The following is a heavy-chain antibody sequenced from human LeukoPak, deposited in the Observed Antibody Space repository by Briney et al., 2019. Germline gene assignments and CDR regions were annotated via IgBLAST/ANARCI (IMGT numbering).Heavy chain of an antibody. D-gene: IGHD3-3*01. Sequence: PGGSLRLSCAASEFTFSSSAMSWVRQAPGKGLEWVSGISGSGGSTYSADSVKGRFTMSRDDTKNTLYLQMNSLRAEDSAVYYCAKSQYDFWSGYYTSYFDYWGQGTLVTVSS. CDR3: AKSQYDFWSGYYTSYFDY. CDR2: ISGSGGST. CDR1: EFTFSSSA. V-gene: IGHV3-23*01. J-gene: IGHJ4*02.